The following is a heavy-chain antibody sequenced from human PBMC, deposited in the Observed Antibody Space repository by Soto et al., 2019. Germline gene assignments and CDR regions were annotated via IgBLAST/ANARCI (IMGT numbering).Heavy chain of an antibody. CDR1: GGTFSSYA. CDR3: AATFTIQLWLFGVDY. V-gene: IGHV1-69*01. CDR2: IIPIFGTA. J-gene: IGHJ4*02. D-gene: IGHD5-18*01. Sequence: QVQLVQSGAEVKKPGSSVKVSCKASGGTFSSYAISWVRQAPGQGLEWMGGIIPIFGTANYAEKFQGRVTITADESTSTAYMELSSLRSEDTAVYYCAATFTIQLWLFGVDYWGQGTLVTVSS.